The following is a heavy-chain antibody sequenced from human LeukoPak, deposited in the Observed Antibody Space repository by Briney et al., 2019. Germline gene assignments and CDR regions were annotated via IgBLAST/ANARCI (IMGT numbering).Heavy chain of an antibody. D-gene: IGHD3-10*01. V-gene: IGHV1-69*01. CDR2: IFPIFGTA. Sequence: SVKVSCKASGGTFNIYAISWVRQAPGQGLEWMGGIFPIFGTANYAQKFQGRVTITADESTSTAYMELSSLRSEDTAVYYCAGMVRRVNSYYYYYMDVWGKGTTVTVSS. J-gene: IGHJ6*03. CDR1: GGTFNIYA. CDR3: AGMVRRVNSYYYYYMDV.